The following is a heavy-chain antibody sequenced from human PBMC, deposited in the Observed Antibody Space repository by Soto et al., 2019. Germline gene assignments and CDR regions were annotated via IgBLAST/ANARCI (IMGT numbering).Heavy chain of an antibody. Sequence: PGGSLRLSCAGSGFTFSSYSMKWVRQAPGKGLEWVSSISSSSSYIYYADSVKGRFTISRDNAKNSLYLQMNSLRAEDTAVYYCARDRYYDSSGYGGDALDNWGPGTMVTVS. CDR3: ARDRYYDSSGYGGDALDN. CDR1: GFTFSSYS. J-gene: IGHJ3*02. D-gene: IGHD3-22*01. V-gene: IGHV3-21*06. CDR2: ISSSSSYI.